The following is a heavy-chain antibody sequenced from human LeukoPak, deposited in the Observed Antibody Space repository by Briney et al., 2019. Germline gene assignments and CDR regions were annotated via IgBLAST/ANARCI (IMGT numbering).Heavy chain of an antibody. D-gene: IGHD3-22*01. CDR3: ARAPRSDSSGYRGADYYYYYYMDV. CDR1: GYTFTSYG. V-gene: IGHV1-69*05. CDR2: IIPIFGTA. J-gene: IGHJ6*03. Sequence: SVKVSCKASGYTFTSYGISWVRQAPGQGLEWMGGIIPIFGTANYAQKFQGRVTITTDESTSTAYMELSSLRSEDTAVYYCARAPRSDSSGYRGADYYYYYYMDVWGKGTTVTVSS.